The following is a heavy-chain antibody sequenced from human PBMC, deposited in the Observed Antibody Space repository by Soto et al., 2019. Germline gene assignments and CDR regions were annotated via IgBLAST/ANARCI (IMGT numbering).Heavy chain of an antibody. CDR2: INAGNGNT. CDR1: GYNFTRYA. CDR3: ARSQYSNTPSDY. Sequence: ASEKVSCKASGYNFTRYAMHWVRQAPGQRLEWMGWINAGNGNTKYSQKFQGRVTITRDTSASTAYMELSSLRSEDTAVYYCARSQYSNTPSDYWGQGTLVTVSS. V-gene: IGHV1-3*01. D-gene: IGHD4-4*01. J-gene: IGHJ4*02.